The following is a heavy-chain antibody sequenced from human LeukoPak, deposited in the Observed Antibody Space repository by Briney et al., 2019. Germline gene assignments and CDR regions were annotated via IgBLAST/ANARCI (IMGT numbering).Heavy chain of an antibody. V-gene: IGHV1-46*01. CDR1: GYTFTSYY. J-gene: IGHJ4*02. Sequence: VASVKVSCKASGYTFTSYYMHWVRQAPGQGLEWMGIINPSGGSTSYAQKFQGRVTMTRNTSISTAYMELSSLRSEDTAVYYCARGSRGGLRWKVVPAAICDYWGQGTLVTVSS. CDR3: ARGSRGGLRWKVVPAAICDY. D-gene: IGHD2-2*02. CDR2: INPSGGST.